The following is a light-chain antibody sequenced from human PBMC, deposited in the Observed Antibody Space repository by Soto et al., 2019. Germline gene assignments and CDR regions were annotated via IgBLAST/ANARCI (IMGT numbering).Light chain of an antibody. CDR3: SSYAGNHIV. V-gene: IGLV2-8*01. Sequence: QSVLTQPPSASGSPGQSVTISCTGTSSDGGGYNYVSWYQQHPGKAPKLMIYDVSKRPSGVPDRFSGSKSGNTASLTVSGLQAEDEADYYCSSYAGNHIVFGTGTKVT. J-gene: IGLJ1*01. CDR2: DVS. CDR1: SSDGGGYNY.